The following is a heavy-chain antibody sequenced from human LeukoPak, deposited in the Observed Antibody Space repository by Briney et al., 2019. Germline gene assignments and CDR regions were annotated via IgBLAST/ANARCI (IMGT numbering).Heavy chain of an antibody. Sequence: PSETLSLTCTVSGGSISSYYWSWIRQPAGKGLEWIGRIYTSGSTNYNPSLKSRVTMSVDTSKNQFSLKLSSVTAADTAVYYCARGGSSSWYGGGAYYFDYWGQGTLVTASS. CDR2: IYTSGST. CDR1: GGSISSYY. CDR3: ARGGSSSWYGGGAYYFDY. V-gene: IGHV4-4*07. D-gene: IGHD6-13*01. J-gene: IGHJ4*02.